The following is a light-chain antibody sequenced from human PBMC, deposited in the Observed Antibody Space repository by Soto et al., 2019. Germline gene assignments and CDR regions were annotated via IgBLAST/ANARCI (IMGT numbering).Light chain of an antibody. CDR3: QQYNNWHPIT. CDR1: QSISSW. J-gene: IGKJ5*01. CDR2: DAS. V-gene: IGKV1-5*01. Sequence: DIQIPQSPSTLSTSVGDRLTITCRASQSISSWLACYQQKPGKAPKLLIYDASNLESGVPSRFSGSGSGTDFTLTVRSLQSEDFAVYYCQQYNNWHPITFGQGTRLEIK.